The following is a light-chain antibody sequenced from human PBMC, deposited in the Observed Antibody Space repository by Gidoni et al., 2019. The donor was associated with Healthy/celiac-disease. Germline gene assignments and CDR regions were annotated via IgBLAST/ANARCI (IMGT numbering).Light chain of an antibody. CDR3: QQRSNWPPGFT. J-gene: IGKJ3*01. CDR2: DAS. Sequence: EILLTQSPATLSLSPGERATLSCRASQSVSSYLAWYQQKPGQAPRLLIYDASNRATGIPARFSGSGSGTDFTLTISSLEPEDFAVYYCQQRSNWPPGFTFGPGTKVEIK. CDR1: QSVSSY. V-gene: IGKV3-11*01.